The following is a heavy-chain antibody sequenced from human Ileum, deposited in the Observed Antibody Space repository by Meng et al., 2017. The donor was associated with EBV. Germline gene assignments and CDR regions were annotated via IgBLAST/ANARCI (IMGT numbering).Heavy chain of an antibody. V-gene: IGHV4-34*01. CDR2: INHSGIT. D-gene: IGHD4-17*01. Sequence: QVQLQEWGAGLLKPSDTLSLTRAVYGGSFSGYYWSWIRQPPGKGLEWIGEINHSGITNDNPSLKSRVTISVDTSKNQFSLKLSSVTAADTAVYYCARGRGYGDYGSLYWGQGTLVTVSS. CDR3: ARGRGYGDYGSLY. CDR1: GGSFSGYY. J-gene: IGHJ4*02.